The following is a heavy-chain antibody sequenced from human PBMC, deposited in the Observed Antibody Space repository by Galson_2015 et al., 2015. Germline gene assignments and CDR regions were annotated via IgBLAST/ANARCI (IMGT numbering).Heavy chain of an antibody. V-gene: IGHV3-64D*08. CDR1: GFTFSSYG. D-gene: IGHD1-26*01. CDR2: ISSNGGST. CDR3: VKGRSLWEVYATSDY. J-gene: IGHJ4*02. Sequence: SLRLSCAASGFTFSSYGMHWVRQAPGRGLEYVSGISSNGGSTYYADSVKGRFTISRDNSKNTLYVQMSGLRAEDTAVYYCVKGRSLWEVYATSDYWGPGTLVTVSS.